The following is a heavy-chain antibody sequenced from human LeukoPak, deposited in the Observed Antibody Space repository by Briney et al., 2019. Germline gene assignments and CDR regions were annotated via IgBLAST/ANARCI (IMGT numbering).Heavy chain of an antibody. CDR3: ARDRDYSFDY. J-gene: IGHJ4*02. CDR1: GFIVSSNY. CDR2: IYSGGST. D-gene: IGHD4-11*01. Sequence: GGSLRLSCAASGFIVSSNYMSWVRQAPGKGLEWVSVIYSGGSTYYADSVKGRFTISRDNSKNTLFLQMNSLRAEDTAVYYCARDRDYSFDYWGQGTLVTVSS. V-gene: IGHV3-53*01.